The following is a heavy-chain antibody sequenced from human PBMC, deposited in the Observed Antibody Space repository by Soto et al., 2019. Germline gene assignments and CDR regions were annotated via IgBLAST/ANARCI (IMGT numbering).Heavy chain of an antibody. D-gene: IGHD3-16*01. V-gene: IGHV4-30-4*01. CDR2: VYYSGST. J-gene: IGHJ4*02. Sequence: QVQLQESGPGLVKPSQTLSLTCTVSGASISSDEYYWSWIRQPPGKGLEWIGFVYYSGSTFSNPSLKSRLTLSLDTSKNQFSLTLSSVTAADTAMYYCARVGEKWLQSDFGHWGQGTLVTVSS. CDR1: GASISSDEYY. CDR3: ARVGEKWLQSDFGH.